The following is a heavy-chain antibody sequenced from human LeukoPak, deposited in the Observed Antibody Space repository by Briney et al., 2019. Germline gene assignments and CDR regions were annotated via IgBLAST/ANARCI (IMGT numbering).Heavy chain of an antibody. D-gene: IGHD3-3*01. CDR2: IHPNSGGT. J-gene: IGHJ4*02. CDR1: GYTFTSHY. Sequence: ASVKVSCKASGYTFTSHYMHWVRQAPGQGLEWMGWIHPNSGGTNYAQKFQGRVTMPRDTSISTAYMELSRLTSDDTAVYFCASGTYSDFSPVDYWGQGTLVTVSS. V-gene: IGHV1-2*02. CDR3: ASGTYSDFSPVDY.